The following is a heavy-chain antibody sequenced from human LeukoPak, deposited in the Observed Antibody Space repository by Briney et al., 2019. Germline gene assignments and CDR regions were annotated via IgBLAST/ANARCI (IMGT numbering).Heavy chain of an antibody. J-gene: IGHJ5*02. CDR2: INPNSGGA. CDR3: ARDQVVVAATAFDP. CDR1: GYTFTGYY. D-gene: IGHD2-15*01. Sequence: VPVSCKTSGYTFTGYYMQWVRQAPGQGLEGRGWINPNSGGANYAQKFQGRVTMTRDTSISTAYMELSRLRSDDTAVYYCARDQVVVAATAFDPWGQGTLVTVSS. V-gene: IGHV1-2*02.